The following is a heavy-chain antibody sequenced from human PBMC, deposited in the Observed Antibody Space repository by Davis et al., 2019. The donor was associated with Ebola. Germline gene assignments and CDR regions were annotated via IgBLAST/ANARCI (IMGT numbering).Heavy chain of an antibody. D-gene: IGHD6-19*01. CDR2: IYPGDSDT. CDR3: ARHEPVVADQGQWLATTDFDY. V-gene: IGHV5-51*01. CDR1: GYSFTSYW. Sequence: PGGSLRLSRKGSGYSFTSYWIGWVRQMPGKGLEWMGIIYPGDSDTRYSPSFQGQVTISADKSISTAYLQWSSLKASDTAMYYCARHEPVVADQGQWLATTDFDYWGQGTLVTVSS. J-gene: IGHJ4*02.